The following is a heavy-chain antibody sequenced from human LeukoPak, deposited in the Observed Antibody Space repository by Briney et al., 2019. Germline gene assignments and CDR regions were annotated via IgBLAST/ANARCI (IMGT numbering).Heavy chain of an antibody. Sequence: PSETLSLTCTVSGGSISSSSYYWGWIRQPPGKGLEWIGSIYYSGSTYYNPSLESRVTISVDTSKNQFSLKLSSVIAADTAVYYCARRHSGRSSSWFDPWAREPWSPSPQ. CDR2: IYYSGST. J-gene: IGHJ5*02. D-gene: IGHD3-10*01. V-gene: IGHV4-39*01. CDR3: ARRHSGRSSSWFDP. CDR1: GGSISSSSYY.